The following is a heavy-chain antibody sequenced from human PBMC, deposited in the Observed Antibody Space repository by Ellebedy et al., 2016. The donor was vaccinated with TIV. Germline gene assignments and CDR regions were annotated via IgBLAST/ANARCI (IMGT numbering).Heavy chain of an antibody. J-gene: IGHJ4*02. CDR3: ARGGITGYSYSFDY. Sequence: GGSLRLSXVASGFHFNVFGMHWVRQSPARGLEWVAVISDDGKDKYYGDSVRGRFTVSRDNSNNTLFLQMNSLRVEDTAVYFCARGGITGYSYSFDYWGPGTLVTVSS. D-gene: IGHD2-15*01. CDR1: GFHFNVFG. CDR2: ISDDGKDK. V-gene: IGHV3-30*03.